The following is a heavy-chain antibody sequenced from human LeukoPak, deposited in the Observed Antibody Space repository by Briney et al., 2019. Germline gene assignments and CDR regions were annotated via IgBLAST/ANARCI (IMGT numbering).Heavy chain of an antibody. CDR2: IGHVAGDI. J-gene: IGHJ4*01. CDR3: ARDPYTGSMFDF. D-gene: IGHD1-1*01. CDR1: GFTFTSVS. V-gene: IGHV3-21*01. Sequence: GGSLRLSCVTSGFTFTSVSMSWVRQAPGKGLEWVAFIGHVAGDIFYADSVKGRFNISRDDAKGSVYLQMNSLRVDDTAVYFCARDPYTGSMFDFWGHGTLVPVSS.